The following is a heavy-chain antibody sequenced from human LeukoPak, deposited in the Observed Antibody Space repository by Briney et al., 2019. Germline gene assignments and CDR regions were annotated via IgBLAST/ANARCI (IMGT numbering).Heavy chain of an antibody. D-gene: IGHD3-10*01. CDR1: GFTFNTYA. CDR2: ISYDGSNK. V-gene: IGHV3-30*04. Sequence: GGSLRLSCAASGFTFNTYAMHWVRQAPGKGLEWVAVISYDGSNKYYADSVKGRFTISRDNSKNTLYLQMNSLRAEDTAVYYCAKDYGSGGNWFDPWGQGTLVTVSS. CDR3: AKDYGSGGNWFDP. J-gene: IGHJ5*02.